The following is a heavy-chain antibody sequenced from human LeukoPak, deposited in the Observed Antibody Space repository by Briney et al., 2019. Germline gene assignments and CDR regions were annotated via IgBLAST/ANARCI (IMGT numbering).Heavy chain of an antibody. V-gene: IGHV4-39*07. D-gene: IGHD3-22*01. CDR2: IYYSGST. CDR1: GGSISSSSYY. CDR3: ARETPDDLYYYDSSGSPYYFDY. Sequence: SETLSLTCTVSGGSISSSSYYWGWIRQPPGKGLEWIGSIYYSGSTNYNPSLKSRVTISVDTSKNQFSLKLSSVTAADTAVYYCARETPDDLYYYDSSGSPYYFDYWGQGTLVTVSS. J-gene: IGHJ4*02.